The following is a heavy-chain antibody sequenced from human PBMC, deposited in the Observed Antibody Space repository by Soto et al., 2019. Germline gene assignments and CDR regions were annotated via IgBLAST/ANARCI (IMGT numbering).Heavy chain of an antibody. V-gene: IGHV4-30-2*01. Sequence: PSETLSLTCAVSGGSISSGGYSWSWIRQPPGKGLEWIGYIYHSGSTYYNPSLKSRVTISVDRSKNQFSLKLSSVTAADTAVYYCAREGSSGYLHWGQGTLVTVSS. CDR3: AREGSSGYLH. CDR1: GGSISSGGYS. D-gene: IGHD3-22*01. J-gene: IGHJ4*02. CDR2: IYHSGST.